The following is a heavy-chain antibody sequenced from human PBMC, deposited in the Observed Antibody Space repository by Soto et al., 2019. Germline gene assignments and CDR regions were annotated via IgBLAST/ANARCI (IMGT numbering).Heavy chain of an antibody. CDR3: ARVQTTVTTNWFDP. CDR2: IYYSGST. CDR1: GGSISSGDYY. D-gene: IGHD4-17*01. J-gene: IGHJ5*02. Sequence: PSETLSLTCTVSGGSISSGDYYWSWIRQPPGKGLEWIGYIYYSGSTYYNPSLKSRVTISVDTSKNQFSLKLSSVTAADTAVYYCARVQTTVTTNWFDPWGQGTLVTVS. V-gene: IGHV4-30-4*01.